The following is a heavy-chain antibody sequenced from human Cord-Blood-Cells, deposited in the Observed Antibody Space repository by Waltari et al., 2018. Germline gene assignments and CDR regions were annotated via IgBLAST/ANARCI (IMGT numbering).Heavy chain of an antibody. D-gene: IGHD6-6*01. CDR1: GCPFSSYA. V-gene: IGHV3-30*04. J-gene: IGHJ4*02. CDR3: ARGGYIAASPDY. CDR2: ISYDGSNK. Sequence: QVQLGESGGGVVQPGRSLRLPCAAPGCPFSSYAMPWVRQAPGKGLELGSVISYDGSNKYYADSGKGRFTIARDNSKNTLYLQMNSLRAEDTAVYYCARGGYIAASPDYWGQGTLVTVSS.